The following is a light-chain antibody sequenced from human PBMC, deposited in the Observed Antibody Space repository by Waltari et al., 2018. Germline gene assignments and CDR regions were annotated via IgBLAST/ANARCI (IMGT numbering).Light chain of an antibody. V-gene: IGKV4-1*01. CDR1: QSVLFNFNNKNY. J-gene: IGKJ1*01. CDR2: WAS. Sequence: DIVMTQSPDSLAVSLGERATINCKSSQSVLFNFNNKNYLGWYQHKPGLPPKPLIYWASTRESGVPDRFSGSGAGTDFNLTISSLQAEDVAVYYCQQYYSLPWAFGQGTKVEIK. CDR3: QQYYSLPWA.